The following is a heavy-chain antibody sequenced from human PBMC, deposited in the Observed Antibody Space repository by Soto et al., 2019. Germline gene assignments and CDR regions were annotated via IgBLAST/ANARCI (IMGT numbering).Heavy chain of an antibody. CDR1: GFTFSSYA. CDR3: AKRDRDYYASSGYKGPHGFDI. V-gene: IGHV3-23*01. Sequence: EGSLRLSCAASGFTFSSYAMSWVRQAPGKGLGWVSAISGSGGSTYYADSVKGRFTISRDNSKNTLYLQMNSLSAEDTAVYYCAKRDRDYYASSGYKGPHGFDIWGQGTMVTVSS. J-gene: IGHJ3*02. D-gene: IGHD3-22*01. CDR2: ISGSGGST.